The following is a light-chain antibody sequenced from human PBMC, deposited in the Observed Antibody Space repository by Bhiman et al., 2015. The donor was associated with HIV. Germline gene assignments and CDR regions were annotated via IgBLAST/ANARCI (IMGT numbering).Light chain of an antibody. J-gene: IGLJ3*02. Sequence: QSALTQPASVSGSPGQSITISCTGTSSDIGGFNYVSWYQQHPGKAPKLMIYDVSNRPSGVSNRFSGSKSGNTASLTISGLQAEDEADYYCQSADNSGVWVFGGGTRLTVL. V-gene: IGLV2-14*03. CDR1: SSDIGGFNY. CDR3: QSADNSGVWV. CDR2: DVS.